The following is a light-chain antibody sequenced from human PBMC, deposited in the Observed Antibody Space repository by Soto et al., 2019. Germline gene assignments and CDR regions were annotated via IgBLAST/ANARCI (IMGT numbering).Light chain of an antibody. CDR3: QAWDSSTVV. CDR1: NLGDKY. V-gene: IGLV3-1*01. Sequence: SYELTQPPSVSVSPGQTASITCSGDNLGDKYACWYQQKPGQSPVLVIYEDIKRPSGIPERFSGSNSGNTASLTISGTQAMDEADYYCQAWDSSTVVFGGGTKVTVL. CDR2: EDI. J-gene: IGLJ2*01.